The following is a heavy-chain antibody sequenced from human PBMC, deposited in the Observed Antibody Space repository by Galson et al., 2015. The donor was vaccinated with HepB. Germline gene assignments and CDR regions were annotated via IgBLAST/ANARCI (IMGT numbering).Heavy chain of an antibody. J-gene: IGHJ4*02. V-gene: IGHV3-74*01. D-gene: IGHD5-24*01. CDR3: AREGIAGDGYNLYYFDY. CDR2: INSDGSST. CDR1: GFTFSSYW. Sequence: SLRLSCAASGFTFSSYWMHWVRQAPGKGLVWVSRINSDGSSTSYADSVKGRFTISRDNAKNTLYLQMNSLRAEDTAVYYCAREGIAGDGYNLYYFDYWGQGTLVTVSS.